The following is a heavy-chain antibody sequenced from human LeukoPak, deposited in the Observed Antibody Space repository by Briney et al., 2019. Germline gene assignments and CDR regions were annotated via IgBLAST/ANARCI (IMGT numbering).Heavy chain of an antibody. CDR2: IYYSGST. CDR1: GGSISSSSYY. CDR3: ARRPEIYGSGSYFDY. D-gene: IGHD3-10*01. J-gene: IGHJ4*02. Sequence: PSETLSLTCTVSGGSISSSSYYWGWIRQPPGKGLEWIGSIYYSGSTYYNPSLKSRVTISVDTSKNQFSLKLSSVTAADTAVYYRARRPEIYGSGSYFDYWGQGTLVTVSS. V-gene: IGHV4-39*01.